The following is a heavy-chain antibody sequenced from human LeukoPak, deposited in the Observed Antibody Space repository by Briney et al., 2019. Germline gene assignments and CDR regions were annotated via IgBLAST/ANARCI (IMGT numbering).Heavy chain of an antibody. Sequence: GESLKISCKGSGYSFTSCWIGWVRQMPGKGREWRGIIYPGDSGTRYSPSFQGRVTISADKSISTAYLQRSSVKAADTAVFYCARRNDYYYMHVWGKGTTVPVSS. V-gene: IGHV5-51*01. CDR3: ARRNDYYYMHV. D-gene: IGHD1-1*01. CDR1: GYSFTSCW. J-gene: IGHJ6*03. CDR2: IYPGDSGT.